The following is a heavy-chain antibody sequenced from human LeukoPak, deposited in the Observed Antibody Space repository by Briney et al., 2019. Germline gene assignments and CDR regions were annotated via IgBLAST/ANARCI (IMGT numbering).Heavy chain of an antibody. V-gene: IGHV3-7*01. Sequence: AGGSLRLSCGASGFTFDDYWMSWVRQAPGQGLEWVANINQDGSEKYYLDSAKGRFTISRDNARNSLYLQVNSLRAEDTAVYYCAEFGITMIGGVWGKGTTVTISS. CDR1: GFTFDDYW. J-gene: IGHJ6*04. D-gene: IGHD3-10*02. CDR3: AEFGITMIGGV. CDR2: INQDGSEK.